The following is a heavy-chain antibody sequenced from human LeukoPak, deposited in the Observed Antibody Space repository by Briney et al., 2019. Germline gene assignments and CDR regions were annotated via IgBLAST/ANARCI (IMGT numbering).Heavy chain of an antibody. J-gene: IGHJ3*02. CDR1: GGTFSTYA. Sequence: SVKVSCKASGGTFSTYAVNWVRQAPGQGLEWMGGIIPLFGTANYAQKFQGRVTITTDESTSTAYMELSSLRSEDTAVYYCAREFGSGGDFWSGYYRSSFAFDIWGQGTMVTVSS. D-gene: IGHD3-3*01. V-gene: IGHV1-69*05. CDR2: IIPLFGTA. CDR3: AREFGSGGDFWSGYYRSSFAFDI.